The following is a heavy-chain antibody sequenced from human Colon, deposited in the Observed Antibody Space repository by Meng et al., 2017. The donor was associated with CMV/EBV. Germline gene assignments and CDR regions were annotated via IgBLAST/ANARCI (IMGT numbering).Heavy chain of an antibody. CDR3: ARAPGNYLSPYYFDY. Sequence: GESLKISCVGSGFNVTGNYMSWVRQAPGKGLEWVSLIYRDNTPNYANSVKGRFTISRDNAKNSLYLEMDSLRAEDTAVYYCARAPGNYLSPYYFDYWGQGALVTVSS. CDR1: GFNVTGNY. V-gene: IGHV3-66*01. CDR2: IYRDNTP. D-gene: IGHD1-14*01. J-gene: IGHJ4*02.